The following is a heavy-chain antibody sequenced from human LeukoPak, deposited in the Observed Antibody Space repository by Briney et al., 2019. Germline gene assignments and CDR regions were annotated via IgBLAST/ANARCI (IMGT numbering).Heavy chain of an antibody. CDR3: ASGSGSYRTPYYYMDV. Sequence: GGSLRLSCAASGFSVSSNYMSWVRQAPGKGLEWVAVIYSGGSTYYADSLKGRFTISRDTSKNTLYLQMNSLRAEDTAVYYCASGSGSYRTPYYYMDVWGTGTTVTVSS. CDR2: IYSGGST. D-gene: IGHD3-10*01. J-gene: IGHJ6*03. V-gene: IGHV3-53*01. CDR1: GFSVSSNY.